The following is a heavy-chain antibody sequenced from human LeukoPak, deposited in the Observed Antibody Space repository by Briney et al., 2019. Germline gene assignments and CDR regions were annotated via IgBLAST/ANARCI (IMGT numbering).Heavy chain of an antibody. V-gene: IGHV1-2*02. D-gene: IGHD3-10*01. Sequence: ASVKVSCKASGYTFTGYYMHWVRQAPGQGLEWMGWINPNSGDTNYAQKFQGRVTMTRDTSISTAYMELSRLRSDDTAVYYCARTTRTYYYGSGSYYIAFDIWGQGTMVTVSS. CDR2: INPNSGDT. CDR1: GYTFTGYY. J-gene: IGHJ3*02. CDR3: ARTTRTYYYGSGSYYIAFDI.